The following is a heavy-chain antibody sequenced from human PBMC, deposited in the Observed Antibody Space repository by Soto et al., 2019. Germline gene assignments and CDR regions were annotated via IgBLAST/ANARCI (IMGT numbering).Heavy chain of an antibody. J-gene: IGHJ6*02. CDR2: IIPIFGTA. CDR3: ARGITMIVVVTGDYYYGMDV. D-gene: IGHD3-22*01. V-gene: IGHV1-69*13. CDR1: GGTFSSYA. Sequence: ASVKVSCKASGGTFSSYAISWVRQAPGQGLEWMGGIIPIFGTANYAQKFQGRVTTTADESTSTAYMELSSLRSEDTAVYYCARGITMIVVVTGDYYYGMDVWGQGTTVTVSS.